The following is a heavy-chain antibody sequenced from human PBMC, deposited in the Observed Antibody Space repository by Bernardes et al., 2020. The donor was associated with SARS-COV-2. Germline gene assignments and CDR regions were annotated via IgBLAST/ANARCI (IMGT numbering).Heavy chain of an antibody. CDR2: ISPDGGTT. CDR3: VRGPSDGHGRFEY. J-gene: IGHJ4*02. CDR1: GFTFSSYW. Sequence: GSLRLSCVVSGFTFSSYWMHWVRQAPGKGLVWVSRISPDGGTTTYADPVKGRFTISRDNAKNTLYLQMISLGVEDTAVYFCVRGPSDGHGRFEYWGQGTLGTISS. V-gene: IGHV3-74*01.